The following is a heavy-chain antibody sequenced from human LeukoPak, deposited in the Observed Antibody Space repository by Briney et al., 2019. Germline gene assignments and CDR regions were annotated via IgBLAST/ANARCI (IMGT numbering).Heavy chain of an antibody. J-gene: IGHJ6*02. CDR1: GYTFTSYY. CDR2: INPSGGST. D-gene: IGHD3-22*01. V-gene: IGHV1-46*01. CDR3: ARDLTVVVRGLYYYGMDV. Sequence: GASVKVSCKASGYTFTSYYMHWVRQAPGQGLEWMGIINPSGGSTSYAQKFQGRVTMTRDTSTSTVYMELSSLRSEDTAVYYCARDLTVVVRGLYYYGMDVWGQGTTVTVSS.